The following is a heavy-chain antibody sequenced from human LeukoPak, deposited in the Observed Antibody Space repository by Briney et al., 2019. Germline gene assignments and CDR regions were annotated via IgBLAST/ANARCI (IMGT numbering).Heavy chain of an antibody. V-gene: IGHV3-23*01. D-gene: IGHD5-12*01. CDR2: ISGSGGST. CDR1: GFTFSSYV. Sequence: PGRPLRLSCAASGFTFSSYVMSWVRQAPGKGLEWVSTISGSGGSTYYADSVKGRFTISRDNSKNTLYLQMNSLRAEDTAVYYCARGGRSGYDSNWFDPWGQGTLVTVSS. J-gene: IGHJ5*02. CDR3: ARGGRSGYDSNWFDP.